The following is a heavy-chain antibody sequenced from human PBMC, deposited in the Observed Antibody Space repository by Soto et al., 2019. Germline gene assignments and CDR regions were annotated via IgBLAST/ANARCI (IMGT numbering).Heavy chain of an antibody. CDR1: GGAFSTYG. J-gene: IGHJ6*02. CDR3: ARSEIAAEGLRFLEWLVHYGMDV. V-gene: IGHV1-69*13. D-gene: IGHD3-3*01. CDR2: IIPAFGTP. Sequence: ASVKVSCKTLGGAFSTYGISWVRQAPGQGLEWMGGIIPAFGTPKYAQKFQARVTIVADESTSTAYMELTSLRDEDTAVYYCARSEIAAEGLRFLEWLVHYGMDVWGQGTTVTVSS.